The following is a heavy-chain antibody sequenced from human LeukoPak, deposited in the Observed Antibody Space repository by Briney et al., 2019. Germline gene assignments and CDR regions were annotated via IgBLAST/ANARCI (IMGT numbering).Heavy chain of an antibody. CDR1: GFTFSNYW. V-gene: IGHV3-7*02. D-gene: IGHD3-16*01. CDR3: ARRGNCDY. CDR2: INRDGSEK. J-gene: IGHJ4*02. Sequence: GGSLRLSCAASGFTFSNYWMNWVRQAPGKGMEWVANINRDGSEKNYVDSVKGRFTISRDNAKNSLYLQMNSLRAEDTAVYYCARRGNCDYWGQGTLVTVSS.